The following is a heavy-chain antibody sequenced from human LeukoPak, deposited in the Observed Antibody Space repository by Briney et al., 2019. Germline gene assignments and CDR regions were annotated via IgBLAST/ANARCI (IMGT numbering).Heavy chain of an antibody. Sequence: LETLCLTRSVSGGSISSHYWSWIRQPPGKGLEWIGYIYYSGTTNYNPSLKSRLTISVDTSKNQSSLKLSSVTAADTAVYYCARAGNYYDSSGHYYNAFDIWGQEALGTVSS. CDR3: ARAGNYYDSSGHYYNAFDI. CDR1: GGSISSHY. D-gene: IGHD3-22*01. J-gene: IGHJ3*02. V-gene: IGHV4-59*11. CDR2: IYYSGTT.